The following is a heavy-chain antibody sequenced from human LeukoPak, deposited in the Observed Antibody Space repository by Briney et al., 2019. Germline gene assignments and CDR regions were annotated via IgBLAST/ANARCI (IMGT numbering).Heavy chain of an antibody. CDR1: GFAFGTYA. CDR3: ATKQWLAPPPDS. Sequence: PGGSLRLSCAGSGFAFGTYAMSWVRQAPGKGLESVSRINTGGTVTTYADSVKGRFTVSRDNADNTMFLQMNSVRDEDTAVYYCATKQWLAPPPDSWGQGTPVTVSS. D-gene: IGHD6-19*01. V-gene: IGHV3-74*01. CDR2: INTGGTVT. J-gene: IGHJ4*02.